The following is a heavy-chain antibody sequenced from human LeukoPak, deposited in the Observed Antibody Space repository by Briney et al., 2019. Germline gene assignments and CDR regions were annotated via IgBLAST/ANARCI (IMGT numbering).Heavy chain of an antibody. D-gene: IGHD3-10*01. CDR2: INPNSGGT. CDR1: GYTFTNYP. CDR3: ARSGGSGSYYMDV. V-gene: IGHV1-2*02. J-gene: IGHJ6*03. Sequence: GASVKVSCKASGYTFTNYPMHWVRQAPGQGLEWMGWINPNSGGTNYAQKFQGRVTMTRDTSISTAYMELSRLRSDDTAVYYCARSGGSGSYYMDVWGKGTTVTISS.